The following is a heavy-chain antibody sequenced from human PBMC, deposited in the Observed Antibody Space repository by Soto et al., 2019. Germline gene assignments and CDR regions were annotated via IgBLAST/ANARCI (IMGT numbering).Heavy chain of an antibody. J-gene: IGHJ4*02. Sequence: QVQLVESGGGVVQPGRSLRLSCAASGFTFSTYGMHWVRQAPGKGLEWVAVISYDGSNKNYADSVKGRFTISRDNSKNTLYLQMNSLRAEDTAVYYCAKWSQWLEHWGQGTLVTVSS. CDR2: ISYDGSNK. CDR1: GFTFSTYG. V-gene: IGHV3-30*18. D-gene: IGHD6-19*01. CDR3: AKWSQWLEH.